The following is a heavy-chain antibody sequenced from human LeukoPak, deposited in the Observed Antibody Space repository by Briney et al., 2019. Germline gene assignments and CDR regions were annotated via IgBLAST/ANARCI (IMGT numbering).Heavy chain of an antibody. CDR3: AKDKAYDCWSGYYDY. Sequence: GRSLRLSCAASGFTFDDYAMHWVRQAPGKGLEWVSGISWNSGSIGYADSVKGRFTISRDNAKNSLYLQMNSLRAEDMALYYCAKDKAYDCWSGYYDYWGQGTLVTVSS. D-gene: IGHD3-3*01. CDR2: ISWNSGSI. V-gene: IGHV3-9*03. CDR1: GFTFDDYA. J-gene: IGHJ4*02.